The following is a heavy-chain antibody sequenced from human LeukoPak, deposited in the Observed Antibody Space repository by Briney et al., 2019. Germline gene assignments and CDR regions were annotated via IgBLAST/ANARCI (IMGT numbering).Heavy chain of an antibody. CDR1: GDSISSSTYH. V-gene: IGHV4-39*01. D-gene: IGHD2-2*01. J-gene: IGHJ6*03. CDR3: ARRYCSTTTCTGVGYMDV. Sequence: PSETLSLTCTVSGDSISSSTYHWGWVRQPPGQGLEWIGSISYSGSTYYNPSLKSRVTVSVDTSKNQFSLKLSSGTAADRAAYYCARRYCSTTTCTGVGYMDVWGKGTTVTVSS. CDR2: ISYSGST.